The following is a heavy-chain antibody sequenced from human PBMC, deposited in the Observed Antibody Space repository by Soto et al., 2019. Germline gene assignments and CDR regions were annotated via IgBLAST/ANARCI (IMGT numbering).Heavy chain of an antibody. D-gene: IGHD2-21*01. Sequence: SETLSLTCTVSGGSIISGGYYCICIRQHPGKGLEWIGYIYYSGSTYYNPSLKSRVTISVDTSKNQFSLKLSSVTAADTAVYYCASYSVPKRVRFDPWGQGTLVTVSS. J-gene: IGHJ5*02. V-gene: IGHV4-31*03. CDR3: ASYSVPKRVRFDP. CDR1: GGSIISGGYY. CDR2: IYYSGST.